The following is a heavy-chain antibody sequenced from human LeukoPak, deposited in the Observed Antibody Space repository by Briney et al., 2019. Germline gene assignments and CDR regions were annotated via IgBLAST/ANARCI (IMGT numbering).Heavy chain of an antibody. J-gene: IGHJ5*02. CDR1: GGSFSSGGFY. CDR3: AREKVTTETNWFDP. Sequence: RPSETLSLTCTVAGGSFSSGGFYWSWLRQHPGKALEWIGYISYTGNTYYNASLRSRGTISVDTSKNQFSMKLSSLTAADTAVYYCAREKVTTETNWFDPWGQGTLVTVSS. D-gene: IGHD4-11*01. V-gene: IGHV4-31*03. CDR2: ISYTGNT.